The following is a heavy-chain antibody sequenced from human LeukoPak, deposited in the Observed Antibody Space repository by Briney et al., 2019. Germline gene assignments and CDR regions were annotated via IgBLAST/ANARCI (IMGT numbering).Heavy chain of an antibody. Sequence: GGSLRLSCAASGFTFSSYGMHWVRQAPGKGLEWVAVISYDGSNKYYADFVKGRFTISRDNSKNTLYLQMNSLRAEDTAVYYCAKVPGYSSGWYYFDYWGQGTLVTVSS. D-gene: IGHD6-19*01. V-gene: IGHV3-30*18. CDR1: GFTFSSYG. J-gene: IGHJ4*02. CDR2: ISYDGSNK. CDR3: AKVPGYSSGWYYFDY.